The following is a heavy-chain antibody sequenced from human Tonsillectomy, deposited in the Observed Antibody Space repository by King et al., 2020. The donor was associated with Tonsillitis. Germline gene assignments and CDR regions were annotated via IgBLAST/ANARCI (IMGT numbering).Heavy chain of an antibody. J-gene: IGHJ4*02. V-gene: IGHV3-23*04. CDR2: ISGSGGST. D-gene: IGHD6-19*01. CDR3: AKGGSGWYGGLDY. Sequence: VQLVESGGGLVQPGGSLSLSCAASGFTFSSFAMNWVRQAPGEGLEWVSTISGSGGSTYYADSVKGRFTISRDNSKNTWHLQMDSLRAEDTAVYYCAKGGSGWYGGLDYWGQGTLVTVSS. CDR1: GFTFSSFA.